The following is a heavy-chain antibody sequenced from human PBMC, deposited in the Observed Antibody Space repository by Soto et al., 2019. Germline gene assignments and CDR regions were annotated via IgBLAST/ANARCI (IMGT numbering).Heavy chain of an antibody. D-gene: IGHD3-16*02. V-gene: IGHV3-23*01. CDR3: AKEPYDYIWGSYRYGVFDY. J-gene: IGHJ4*02. Sequence: HPGGYVRLSCAASGVSFSSYAMSWVHQAPGKGLEWVSAISGSGGSTYYADSVKGRFTISRDNSKNTLYLQMNSLRAEDTAVYYCAKEPYDYIWGSYRYGVFDYWGQGTLVTVSS. CDR2: ISGSGGST. CDR1: GVSFSSYA.